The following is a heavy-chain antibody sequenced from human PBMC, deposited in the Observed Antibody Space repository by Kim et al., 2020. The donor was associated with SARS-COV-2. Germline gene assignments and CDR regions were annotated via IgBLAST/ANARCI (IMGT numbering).Heavy chain of an antibody. D-gene: IGHD2-2*03. J-gene: IGHJ6*02. CDR3: ARGTGANGYCSSTSCYPYYYYGMDV. CDR2: IYYSGST. Sequence: SETLSLTCTVSGGSISSYYWSWIRQPPGKGLEWIGYIYYSGSTNYNPSLKSRVTISVDTSKNQFSLKLSSVTAADTAVYYCARGTGANGYCSSTSCYPYYYYGMDVWGQGTTVTVSS. CDR1: GGSISSYY. V-gene: IGHV4-59*13.